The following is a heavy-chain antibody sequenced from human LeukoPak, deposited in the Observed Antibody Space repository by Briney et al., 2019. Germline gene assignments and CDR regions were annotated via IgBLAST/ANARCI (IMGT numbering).Heavy chain of an antibody. Sequence: ASVKLSCKASGYTFTSYDINWVRQATGQGLEWMGWMDPNSGNTGYSQKFQGRVTMTRNSSITTNYMDLSSMRSEDTAVYYCARRHGRCSDGSCYYPDYWGQGTLVTVSS. CDR2: MDPNSGNT. V-gene: IGHV1-8*01. D-gene: IGHD2-15*01. CDR1: GYTFTSYD. CDR3: ARRHGRCSDGSCYYPDY. J-gene: IGHJ4*02.